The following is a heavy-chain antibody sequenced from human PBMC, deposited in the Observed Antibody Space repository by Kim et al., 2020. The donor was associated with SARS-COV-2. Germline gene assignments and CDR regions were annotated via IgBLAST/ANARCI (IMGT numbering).Heavy chain of an antibody. D-gene: IGHD3-16*01. J-gene: IGHJ3*01. CDR3: ARPITGGNAFDL. V-gene: IGHV3-21*01. CDR1: GFTFSSFN. Sequence: GGSLRLSCAASGFTFSSFNINWVHQAPGKGLEWVSSISTNSSYIYYADSVKGRFTISRDNAKNSLYLQMNSLRAEDTAVYYCARPITGGNAFDLWGQGTMVSVSS. CDR2: ISTNSSYI.